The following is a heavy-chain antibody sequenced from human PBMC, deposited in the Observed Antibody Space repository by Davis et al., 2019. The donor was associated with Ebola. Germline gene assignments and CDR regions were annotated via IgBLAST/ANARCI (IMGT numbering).Heavy chain of an antibody. J-gene: IGHJ6*03. CDR1: GGSISSGGYY. CDR2: IYYSGST. D-gene: IGHD2-21*01. V-gene: IGHV4-31*03. Sequence: SETLSLTCTVSGGSISSGGYYWSWIRQHPGKGLEWIGYIYYSGSTYYNPSLKSRVTISVDTSKNQFSLKLSSVTAADTAVYYCARSARCGGDCDSALFYYYYYMDVWGKGTTVAVSS. CDR3: ARSARCGGDCDSALFYYYYYMDV.